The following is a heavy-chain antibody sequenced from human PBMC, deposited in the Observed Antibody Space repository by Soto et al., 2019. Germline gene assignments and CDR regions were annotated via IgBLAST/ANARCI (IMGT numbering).Heavy chain of an antibody. V-gene: IGHV4-61*01. CDR3: AREPTGYRYGLFDD. D-gene: IGHD5-18*01. CDR2: IYYSGST. CDR1: GGSVSSGSYY. J-gene: IGHJ4*02. Sequence: SETLSLTCTVSGGSVSSGSYYWSWIRQPPGKGLEWIGYIYYSGSTNYNPSPKSRVTISVDTSKNQFSLKLSSVTAADTAVYYCAREPTGYRYGLFDDGGQGTLVT.